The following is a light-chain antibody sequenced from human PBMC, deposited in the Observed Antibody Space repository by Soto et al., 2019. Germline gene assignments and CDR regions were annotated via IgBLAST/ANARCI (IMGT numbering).Light chain of an antibody. Sequence: DIVMTQSPDSLAMSLGERATINCKSSQSVLYSSNNKHYIAWYQQKPGQPPKVLIYWASTRESGVPDRFSGSGSGTDFTLTISSLQAEDVAVYYCQQYHSTPLTFGGGTKVDIK. CDR2: WAS. J-gene: IGKJ4*01. CDR3: QQYHSTPLT. CDR1: QSVLYSSNNKHY. V-gene: IGKV4-1*01.